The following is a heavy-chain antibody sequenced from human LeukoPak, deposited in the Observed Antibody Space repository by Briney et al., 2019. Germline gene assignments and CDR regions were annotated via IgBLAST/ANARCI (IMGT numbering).Heavy chain of an antibody. CDR3: AREGVVVPMDV. D-gene: IGHD2-2*01. J-gene: IGHJ6*04. CDR2: ISSSGSTI. V-gene: IGHV3-48*03. Sequence: GGSLRLSCAASGFTYSSYEMNWVRQAGGRGLAGVSYISSSGSTIYYAGSVKGLFTISRDNAKNSLYLQINSLGAEDTAVYYCAREGVVVPMDVWGKGTMVTVSS. CDR1: GFTYSSYE.